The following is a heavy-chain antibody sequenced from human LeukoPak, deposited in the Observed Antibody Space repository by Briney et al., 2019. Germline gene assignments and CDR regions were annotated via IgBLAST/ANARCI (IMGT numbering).Heavy chain of an antibody. J-gene: IGHJ4*02. CDR2: INPNSGGT. Sequence: PGASVRVSCKASGYTFTGYYMHWVRQAPGRGLERMGWINPNSGGTNYAQTFQGRVTITRDTSISTAYMELSRLRSDDTAVYYCARERGYGYGYGLDYWGEGTLVTVSS. CDR1: GYTFTGYY. D-gene: IGHD5-18*01. V-gene: IGHV1-2*02. CDR3: ARERGYGYGYGLDY.